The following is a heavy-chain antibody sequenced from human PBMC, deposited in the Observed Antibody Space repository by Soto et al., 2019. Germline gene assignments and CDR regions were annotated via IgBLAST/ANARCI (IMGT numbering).Heavy chain of an antibody. Sequence: SETLSLTCTVSGGSISSYYWSWIRQPPGKGLEWIGYIYYSGSTNYNPSLKSRVTISVDTSKNQFSLKLSSVTAADTAVYYCARDFGDGYNLEWFDPWGQGTLVTVSS. D-gene: IGHD5-12*01. CDR3: ARDFGDGYNLEWFDP. J-gene: IGHJ5*02. V-gene: IGHV4-59*01. CDR1: GGSISSYY. CDR2: IYYSGST.